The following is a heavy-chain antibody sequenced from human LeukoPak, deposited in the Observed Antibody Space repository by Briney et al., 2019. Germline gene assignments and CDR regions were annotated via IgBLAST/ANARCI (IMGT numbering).Heavy chain of an antibody. CDR1: GGSISSSNYY. CDR3: AHFKGGSFDF. CDR2: IYYSGNT. D-gene: IGHD1-26*01. V-gene: IGHV4-39*01. Sequence: SSETLSLTCTVSGGSISSSNYYWSWIRQPPGKGLEWIGSIYYSGNTYYNPSLKSRVTISVDTSKNQFSLKLTSVTAADTAVYYCAHFKGGSFDFWGQGTMVTVSS. J-gene: IGHJ3*01.